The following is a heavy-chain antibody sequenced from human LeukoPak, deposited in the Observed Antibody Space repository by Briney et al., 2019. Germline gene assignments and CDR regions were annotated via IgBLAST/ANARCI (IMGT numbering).Heavy chain of an antibody. V-gene: IGHV4-38-2*02. Sequence: SETLSLTCTVSGYSISSGYYWGWIRQPPGKGLEWIGSIYHSGSTYYNPSLKSRVTISVDTSKNQFSLKLSSVTAADTAVYYCARVQYYYDSSGYYDYWGQGTLVAVSS. CDR1: GYSISSGYY. D-gene: IGHD3-22*01. CDR2: IYHSGST. CDR3: ARVQYYYDSSGYYDY. J-gene: IGHJ4*02.